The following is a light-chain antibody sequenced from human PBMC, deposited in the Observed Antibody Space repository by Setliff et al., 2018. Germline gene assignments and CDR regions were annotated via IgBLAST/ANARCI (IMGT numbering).Light chain of an antibody. CDR2: YDR. J-gene: IGLJ2*01. CDR1: NIGSKG. Sequence: SYELTQPPSVSVAPGKTAMITCEGNNIGSKGVHWYQQKPGQAPVLVIYYDRDRPSGIPERFSGSNSGNTATLTISRVEVGDEADYYCQVSDTNSDLFVLFGGGT. V-gene: IGLV3-21*04. CDR3: QVSDTNSDLFVL.